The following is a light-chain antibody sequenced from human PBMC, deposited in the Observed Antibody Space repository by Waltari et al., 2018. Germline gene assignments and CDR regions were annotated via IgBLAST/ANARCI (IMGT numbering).Light chain of an antibody. CDR1: VLAEKY. V-gene: IGLV3-27*01. CDR3: HAAADNNWF. CDR2: KDT. J-gene: IGLJ2*01. Sequence: YDLTQPSSVSVSPGQTATITCSGDVLAEKYVRWFQQKPGQAPTLLLYKDTERPSGIPERFSGSSSGSTVTLTIRGALLEYEADYHCHAAADNNWFFGGGTKLTVL.